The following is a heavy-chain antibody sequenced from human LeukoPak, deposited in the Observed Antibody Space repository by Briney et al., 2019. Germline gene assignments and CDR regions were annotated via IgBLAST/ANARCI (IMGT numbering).Heavy chain of an antibody. J-gene: IGHJ4*02. Sequence: GGSLRLSCAASGFTFSSYWMHWVRQGPGKGLVWVSRINSDGSSTNYADSVRGRFTISRDNAENTLYLQMNSLRVEDTAVYYCARRVIVAAAPYYFDYWGQGTLVTVSS. CDR2: INSDGSST. CDR1: GFTFSSYW. V-gene: IGHV3-74*01. CDR3: ARRVIVAAAPYYFDY. D-gene: IGHD2-2*01.